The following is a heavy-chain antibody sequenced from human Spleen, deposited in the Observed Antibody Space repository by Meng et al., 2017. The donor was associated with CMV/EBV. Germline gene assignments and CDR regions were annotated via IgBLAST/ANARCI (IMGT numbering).Heavy chain of an antibody. Sequence: SETLSLTCTVSGYSISSGYYWGWIRQPPGKGLEWIGSIYHSGSTYYNPSLKSRVTISVDTSKNQFSLKLSSVTAADTAVYYCARVRAAASFNWFDPWGQGTLVTVSS. CDR3: ARVRAAASFNWFDP. V-gene: IGHV4-38-2*02. CDR1: GYSISSGYY. D-gene: IGHD6-13*01. CDR2: IYHSGST. J-gene: IGHJ5*02.